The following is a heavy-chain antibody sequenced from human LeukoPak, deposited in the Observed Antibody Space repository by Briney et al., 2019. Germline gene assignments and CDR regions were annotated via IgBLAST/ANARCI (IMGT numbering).Heavy chain of an antibody. J-gene: IGHJ4*02. CDR2: IYHAGST. D-gene: IGHD6-19*01. CDR1: GGSISSGNW. V-gene: IGHV4-4*02. CDR3: ARLKGYSSGWYPSYYFDY. Sequence: SETLSLTCAVSGGSISSGNWWSWVRQPPEKGLEWIGEIYHAGSTNYNPSLKSRVTISVDKSKNQFSLKLSSVTAADTAVYYCARLKGYSSGWYPSYYFDYWDQGTLVTVSS.